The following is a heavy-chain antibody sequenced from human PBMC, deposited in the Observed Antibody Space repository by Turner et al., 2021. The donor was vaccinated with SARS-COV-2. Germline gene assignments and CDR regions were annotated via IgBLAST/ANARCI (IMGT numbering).Heavy chain of an antibody. CDR3: ARGNDARKSVVV. Sequence: QVQLQQWGAGRLKPSETLSLICAVNGGSLSGYYWNWIRQPPGKGLEWIGEVEPNGTTNYNPTLKSRSSKSVDTSKNQFSLKLNSMSAADTAMDYCARGNDARKSVVVWGQGTLVTVSS. CDR2: VEPNGTT. J-gene: IGHJ4*02. D-gene: IGHD3-22*01. V-gene: IGHV4-34*01. CDR1: GGSLSGYY.